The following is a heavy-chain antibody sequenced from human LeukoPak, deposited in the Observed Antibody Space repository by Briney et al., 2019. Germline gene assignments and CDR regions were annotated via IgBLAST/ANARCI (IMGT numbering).Heavy chain of an antibody. CDR1: GYTFTGYY. Sequence: AASVTVSCKASGYTFTGYYLHWVRQAPGQGLEWMGWISPNSGGTNYAQKFQGRVTMTKDTSITTAYMELSRLRSDDTAVYYCARVESSTAFDYLDYWGQGTLVTVSS. J-gene: IGHJ4*02. CDR2: ISPNSGGT. CDR3: ARVESSTAFDYLDY. D-gene: IGHD2-15*01. V-gene: IGHV1-2*02.